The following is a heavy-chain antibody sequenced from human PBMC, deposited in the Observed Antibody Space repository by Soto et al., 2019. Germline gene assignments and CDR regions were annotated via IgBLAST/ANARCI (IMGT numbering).Heavy chain of an antibody. J-gene: IGHJ5*02. Sequence: QVQLVQSGAEVKKPGSSVKVSCKASGGTFSSYAISWVRQAHGQGLEWMGGIIPIFGTANYAQKFQGRVTINADKSTSTAYMELSSLRSEDTAVYYCARDKTDDDSSGWHGFYPWGQGPLVTVSA. V-gene: IGHV1-69*06. CDR2: IIPIFGTA. CDR1: GGTFSSYA. D-gene: IGHD6-19*01. CDR3: ARDKTDDDSSGWHGFYP.